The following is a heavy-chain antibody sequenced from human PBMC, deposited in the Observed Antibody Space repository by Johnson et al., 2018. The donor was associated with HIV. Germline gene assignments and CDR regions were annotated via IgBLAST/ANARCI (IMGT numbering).Heavy chain of an antibody. CDR2: ISSSGSTR. J-gene: IGHJ3*02. V-gene: IGHV3-11*04. D-gene: IGHD6-6*01. CDR1: GFTFSDYY. Sequence: VQLVESGGGLVKPGGSLRLYCAASGFTFSDYYMSWIRQAPGKGLEWVSYISSSGSTRYYADSVKGRFTISTDNAKNSLYLQMNSLRAEDTAVYYCARDTSIAAARAFDIWGQGTMVTVSS. CDR3: ARDTSIAAARAFDI.